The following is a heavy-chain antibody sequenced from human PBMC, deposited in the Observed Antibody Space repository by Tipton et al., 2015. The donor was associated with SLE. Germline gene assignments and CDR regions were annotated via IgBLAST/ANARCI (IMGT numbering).Heavy chain of an antibody. CDR1: SGSISGQH. V-gene: IGHV4-38-2*01. CDR3: TRHFYTFDY. CDR2: VSHRGTT. Sequence: TLSLTCAVSSGSISGQHWSWIRQPPGKGLEWIGSVSHRGTTFYNPALMSRVTISVDTSNNQFSLRLSSVTAADTAMYYCTRHFYTFDYWGQGTLVTVSS. D-gene: IGHD2/OR15-2a*01. J-gene: IGHJ4*02.